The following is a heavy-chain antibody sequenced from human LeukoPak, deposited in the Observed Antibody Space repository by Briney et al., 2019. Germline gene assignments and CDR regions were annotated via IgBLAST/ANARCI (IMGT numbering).Heavy chain of an antibody. V-gene: IGHV4-30-2*01. CDR3: ARSSGPSTYCGGDCGDAFDI. D-gene: IGHD2-21*02. CDR1: GVSISSGDYY. CDR2: IYHSGST. J-gene: IGHJ3*02. Sequence: SETLSLTCTVSGVSISSGDYYWTWIRQPPGKGLEWIGYIYHSGSTYYNPSLKSRVTISVDRSKNQFSLKLSSVTAADTAVYYCARSSGPSTYCGGDCGDAFDIWGQGTMVTVSS.